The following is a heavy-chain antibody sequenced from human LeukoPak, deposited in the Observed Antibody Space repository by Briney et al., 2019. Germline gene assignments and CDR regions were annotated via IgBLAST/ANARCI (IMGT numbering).Heavy chain of an antibody. Sequence: GASVKVSCKASGYTFTSYGISWVRQAPGQGLEWMGWISAYNGNTNYAQKLQGRVTMTTDTSTSTAYMELRSLRSDDTAVYYCVSAVAGTPDFDYWGQGTLVTVSS. CDR3: VSAVAGTPDFDY. D-gene: IGHD6-19*01. V-gene: IGHV1-18*01. CDR1: GYTFTSYG. CDR2: ISAYNGNT. J-gene: IGHJ4*02.